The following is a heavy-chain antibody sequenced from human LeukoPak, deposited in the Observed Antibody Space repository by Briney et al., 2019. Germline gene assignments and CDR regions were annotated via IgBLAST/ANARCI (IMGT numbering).Heavy chain of an antibody. CDR1: GGSIRSTSYY. Sequence: PSETLSLTCSVSGGSIRSTSYYWGWIRQPPGKGLEWIGNIFYTGSTYYNPSLKSRVTISIDTSRNQFSLKLSSVTAADTAVYYCARRSPYSTGWSSYFDYWGQGALVTVSS. CDR2: IFYTGST. J-gene: IGHJ4*02. V-gene: IGHV4-39*07. D-gene: IGHD6-19*01. CDR3: ARRSPYSTGWSSYFDY.